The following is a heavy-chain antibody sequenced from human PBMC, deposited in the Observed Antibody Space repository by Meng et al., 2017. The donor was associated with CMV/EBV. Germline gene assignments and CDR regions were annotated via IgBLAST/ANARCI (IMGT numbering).Heavy chain of an antibody. Sequence: QVQLQESRPGLVKPSETLSLTCNVSGGSISSYYWSWIRQPAGKGLEWIGCIYTSGSTNYNPSLKSRVTMSVDTSKNQFSLKLSSVTAADTAVYYCARDLMNCSSTSCANWFDPWGQGTLVTVSS. CDR3: ARDLMNCSSTSCANWFDP. CDR1: GGSISSYY. CDR2: IYTSGST. D-gene: IGHD2-2*01. V-gene: IGHV4-4*07. J-gene: IGHJ5*02.